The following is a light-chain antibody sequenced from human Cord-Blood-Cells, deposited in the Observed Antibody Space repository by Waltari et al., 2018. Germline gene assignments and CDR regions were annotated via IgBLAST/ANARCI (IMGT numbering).Light chain of an antibody. J-gene: IGLJ3*02. V-gene: IGLV2-23*01. CDR3: CSYAGSSTV. Sequence: QSALTQPASVSGSPGQSITISCTGTSSDVGSYNLVSWYQQHPGKAPKLMIYDGSTRPSGVSNRFSGSKSGNTASLTISGLQAEDEADYYCCSYAGSSTVFGGGTKLTVL. CDR2: DGS. CDR1: SSDVGSYNL.